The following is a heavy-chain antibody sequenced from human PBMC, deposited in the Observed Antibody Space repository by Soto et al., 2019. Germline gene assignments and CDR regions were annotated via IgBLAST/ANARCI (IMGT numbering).Heavy chain of an antibody. CDR3: AGGYDVVRVPVAIRVGYFDH. CDR1: GFTFSSHT. V-gene: IGHV3-21*01. J-gene: IGHJ4*02. D-gene: IGHD3-16*01. Sequence: DLEESGGGLAKPGGALRLSCTDSGFTFSSHTMNWVRQAPGKGLEWVSSISATGSDIYYGDSVMGRFTISRDNAKNSLYLQLNNLRVEDTAVYYCAGGYDVVRVPVAIRVGYFDHWGQGTVVTVSS. CDR2: ISATGSDI.